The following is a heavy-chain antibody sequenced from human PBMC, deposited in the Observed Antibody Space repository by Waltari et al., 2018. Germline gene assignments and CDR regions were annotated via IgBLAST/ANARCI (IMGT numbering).Heavy chain of an antibody. V-gene: IGHV1-2*02. CDR2: INPNSGGT. D-gene: IGHD3-16*01. J-gene: IGHJ4*02. Sequence: QVQLVQSGAEVKKPGASVKVSCTAYGYTFTGYYMQWVRQAPGQGLEWMGWINPNSGGTNYAQKLQGRVTMTRDTSISTAYMERSRLRSDDTAVYYCARAFGRTTLDYWGQGTLVTVSS. CDR3: ARAFGRTTLDY. CDR1: GYTFTGYY.